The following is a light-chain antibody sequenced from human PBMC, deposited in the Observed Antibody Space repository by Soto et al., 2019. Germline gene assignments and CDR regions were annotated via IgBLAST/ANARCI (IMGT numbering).Light chain of an antibody. Sequence: ETLLTQSPGTLSLSPGERATLSCRASQSVSNYLAWFQQKPGQAPRLLIFDTTNRAPGTPARFSGSGSVTDFTLTISSLEPEDFAVYYCQQHRNLPYTFGQGTKLEIK. CDR2: DTT. CDR1: QSVSNY. J-gene: IGKJ2*01. CDR3: QQHRNLPYT. V-gene: IGKV3-11*01.